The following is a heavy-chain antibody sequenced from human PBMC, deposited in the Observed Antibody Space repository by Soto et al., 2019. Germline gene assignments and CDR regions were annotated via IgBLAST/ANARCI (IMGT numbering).Heavy chain of an antibody. Sequence: QVQLVQSGAEVKKPGSSVKVSCKASGGTFGSYTISRVRQAPGQGLEWMGRIIPILGIANYAQKFQGRVTITADKSTSTAYMELSSLRSEDTAVYYCAGGTMVRGVTIDYWGQGTLVTVSS. CDR2: IIPILGIA. V-gene: IGHV1-69*02. D-gene: IGHD3-10*01. J-gene: IGHJ4*02. CDR1: GGTFGSYT. CDR3: AGGTMVRGVTIDY.